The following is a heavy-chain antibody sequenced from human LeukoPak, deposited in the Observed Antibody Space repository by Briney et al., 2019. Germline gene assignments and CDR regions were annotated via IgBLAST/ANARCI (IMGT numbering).Heavy chain of an antibody. D-gene: IGHD2-2*01. CDR1: GGSISSYY. CDR3: ARTGYCSSTSRYQPSLDYYYYGMDV. CDR2: IYTSGST. Sequence: PSETLSLTCTVSGGSISSYYWSWIRQPAGKGLEWIGRIYTSGSTNYNPSLKSRVTMSVDTSKNQFSLKLSSVTAADTAVYYCARTGYCSSTSRYQPSLDYYYYGMDVWGQGTTVTVSS. J-gene: IGHJ6*02. V-gene: IGHV4-4*07.